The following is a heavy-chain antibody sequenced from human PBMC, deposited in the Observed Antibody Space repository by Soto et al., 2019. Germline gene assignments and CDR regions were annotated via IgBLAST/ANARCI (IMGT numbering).Heavy chain of an antibody. CDR2: INPSGVST. V-gene: IGHV1-46*01. Sequence: QVQLVQSGAEVKKPGASVKVSCKASGYTFSTYYMHWVRQAPGQGYEWMGIINPSGVSTTYAQKFQGRGTMTRDTSTTTVYMELSSLKCEDTAVYYCARYDYNGDYFDSWGQGTLVTVSS. CDR1: GYTFSTYY. CDR3: ARYDYNGDYFDS. D-gene: IGHD4-4*01. J-gene: IGHJ4*02.